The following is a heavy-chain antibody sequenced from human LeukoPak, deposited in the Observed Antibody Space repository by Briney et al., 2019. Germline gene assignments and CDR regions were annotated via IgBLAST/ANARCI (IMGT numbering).Heavy chain of an antibody. J-gene: IGHJ4*02. Sequence: PGGSLRLSCAASGFTFSTAWMIWVRQAPGKGLEWVGRIKSFNNGGATDYAAPVKGRFTISRDDSKNTLNLQMNSLKTEDTAVYYCTTGIRGDWGQGTLVTVSS. CDR3: TTGIRGD. V-gene: IGHV3-15*07. CDR1: GFTFSTAW. D-gene: IGHD3-10*01. CDR2: IKSFNNGGAT.